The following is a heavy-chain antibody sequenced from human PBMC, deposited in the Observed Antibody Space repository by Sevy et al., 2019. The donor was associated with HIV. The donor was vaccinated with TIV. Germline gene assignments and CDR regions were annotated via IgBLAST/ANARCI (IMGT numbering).Heavy chain of an antibody. V-gene: IGHV1-2*02. J-gene: IGHJ4*02. CDR2: INPNSGGT. Sequence: ASVKVSCKASGYTFTGYYMHWVRQAPGQGLEWMGWINPNSGGTNYAQKFQGRVTMTRDTSISTAYMELSRLRSGDTAVYYCARAIGYCSGGSCSPRGYWGQGTLVTVSS. CDR3: ARAIGYCSGGSCSPRGY. D-gene: IGHD2-15*01. CDR1: GYTFTGYY.